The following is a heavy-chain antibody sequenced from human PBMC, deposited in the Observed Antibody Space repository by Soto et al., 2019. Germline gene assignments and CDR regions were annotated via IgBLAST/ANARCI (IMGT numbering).Heavy chain of an antibody. J-gene: IGHJ6*02. V-gene: IGHV1-69*12. D-gene: IGHD6-13*01. CDR3: ARDRVADENYYGMDG. CDR2: IIPIFGTA. Sequence: QVQLVQSWAEVKKPGSSVKVSCKASGGTFSSYAISWVRQAPGQGLEWMGGIIPIFGTANYAQKFQGRVTSTADESTSTAYMELSRLRSEDTAVYYCARDRVADENYYGMDGWGQGTTVTVSS. CDR1: GGTFSSYA.